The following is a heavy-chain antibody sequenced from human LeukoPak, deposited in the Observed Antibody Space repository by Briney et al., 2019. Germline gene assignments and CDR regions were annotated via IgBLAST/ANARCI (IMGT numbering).Heavy chain of an antibody. CDR3: ARSVRSYFEYFQH. V-gene: IGHV1-2*02. D-gene: IGHD1-26*01. CDR2: INPNSGGT. CDR1: GYTFTGYY. J-gene: IGHJ1*01. Sequence: GASVKVSCKASGYTFTGYYMHWVRQAPGQGLEWMGWINPNSGGTNYAQKFQGRVTMTRDTSISTAYMELSRLRSDDTAVYYCARSVRSYFEYFQHWGQGTLVTVSS.